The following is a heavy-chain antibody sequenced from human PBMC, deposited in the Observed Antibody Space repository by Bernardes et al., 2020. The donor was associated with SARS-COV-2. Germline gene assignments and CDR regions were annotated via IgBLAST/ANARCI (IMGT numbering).Heavy chain of an antibody. CDR1: GFTFSDYY. Sequence: GVLRLSCAASGFTFSDYYMSWIRQAPGKGLEWLSYISGSGSTRNYADSVRGRFTISRDNAKNSLYLQMNSLRVEDTAVYYCARVLLGASSSSDYWGQGTLVTVSS. J-gene: IGHJ4*02. CDR3: ARVLLGASSSSDY. V-gene: IGHV3-11*01. D-gene: IGHD6-6*01. CDR2: ISGSGSTR.